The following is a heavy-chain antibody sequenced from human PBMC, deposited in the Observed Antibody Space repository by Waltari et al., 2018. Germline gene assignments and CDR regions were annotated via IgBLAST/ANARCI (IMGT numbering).Heavy chain of an antibody. CDR3: ARHATLDYFDN. CDR2: FYYTVVT. J-gene: IGHJ4*02. V-gene: IGHV4-59*08. CDR1: GDSTSRYY. Sequence: QVQLQESGPGLVKPSETLSLTCTVSGDSTSRYYWSWIRQPPGKRLEWLGFFYYTVVTNYNPSLRGRVTMSVDPSKNHFSLKLSSVTAADTAVYYCARHATLDYFDNWGQGTLVTVSS.